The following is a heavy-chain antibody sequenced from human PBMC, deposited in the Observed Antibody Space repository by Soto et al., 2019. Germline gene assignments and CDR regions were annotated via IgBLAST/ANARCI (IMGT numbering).Heavy chain of an antibody. V-gene: IGHV1-8*01. D-gene: IGHD2-8*01. CDR3: ASFFLLMGGRVRCFIF. CDR1: GYTFASYD. Sequence: GASVKVSCKASGYTFASYDINWVRQATGQGLEWMGWMNPNSGNTGYAQKFQGRVTMTRNTSISTAYMELSSLRSEDTAVFYCASFFLLMGGRVRCFIFWGPGTLVSVFS. CDR2: MNPNSGNT. J-gene: IGHJ4*02.